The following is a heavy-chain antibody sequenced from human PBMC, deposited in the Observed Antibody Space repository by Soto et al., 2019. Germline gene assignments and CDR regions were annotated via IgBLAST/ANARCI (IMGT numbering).Heavy chain of an antibody. CDR3: ARDKDRQQLGGNYYYILDV. Sequence: QVQLVQSGAEVKKPGSSVKVSCKASGGTFSTSAISWVGQAPGQGLEWVGGIMPVFPTPDYAQKFQGRVTITADESTTTAYLELTSLRTDDTAVYYCARDKDRQQLGGNYYYILDVWGQGTAITVSS. CDR2: IMPVFPTP. D-gene: IGHD3-3*02. V-gene: IGHV1-69*12. J-gene: IGHJ6*02. CDR1: GGTFSTSA.